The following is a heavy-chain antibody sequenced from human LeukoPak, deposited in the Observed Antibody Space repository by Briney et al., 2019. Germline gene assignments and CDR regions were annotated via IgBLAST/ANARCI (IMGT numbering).Heavy chain of an antibody. CDR3: ARVATNWFDP. D-gene: IGHD5-24*01. CDR2: IYHSVST. CDR1: GYAISSGDY. J-gene: IGHJ5*02. V-gene: IGHV4-38-2*02. Sequence: AETLSLTCTVSGYAISSGDYWGWIRQPPRKWLGWIGSIYHSVSTYYNPSLKGRFTISVDTSKNQFSLKLSSVTAADTAVYYCARVATNWFDPWGQGTLVTVSS.